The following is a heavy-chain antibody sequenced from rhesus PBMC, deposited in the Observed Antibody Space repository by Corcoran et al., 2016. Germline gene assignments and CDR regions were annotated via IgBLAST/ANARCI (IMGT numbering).Heavy chain of an antibody. CDR2: ISYDGNKK. J-gene: IGHJ4*01. CDR3: ARVGLEQCFDY. CDR1: GFTFSSYG. Sequence: EVQLVESGGGLVQPGGSLRLSGAASGFTFSSYGMHWVRQAPGKGREWVAVISYDGNKKYSADSVNDRFTISRDNSKNMLYLQMTNLQLEDTAVYYCARVGLEQCFDYWGQGVLVTVSS. V-gene: IGHV3-54*02. D-gene: IGHD1-20*01.